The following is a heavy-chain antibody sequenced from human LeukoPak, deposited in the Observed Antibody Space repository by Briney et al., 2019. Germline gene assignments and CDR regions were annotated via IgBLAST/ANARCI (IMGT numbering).Heavy chain of an antibody. CDR1: GFTFSSYE. J-gene: IGHJ4*02. D-gene: IGHD6-19*01. Sequence: PGGSLRLSCAASGFTFSSYEMNWVRQAPGKGLEWVSYISSSGSTIYYADSVKGRFTISRDNAKNSLCLQMNSLRAEDTAVYYCASYSIAVADFDYWGQGTLVTVSS. CDR2: ISSSGSTI. CDR3: ASYSIAVADFDY. V-gene: IGHV3-48*03.